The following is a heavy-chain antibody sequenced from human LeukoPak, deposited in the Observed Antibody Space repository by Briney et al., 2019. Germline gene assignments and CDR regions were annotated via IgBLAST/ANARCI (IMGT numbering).Heavy chain of an antibody. V-gene: IGHV1-18*01. CDR2: ISAYNGNT. J-gene: IGHJ5*02. CDR1: GYTFTSYG. CDR3: ARDPMEWLLDNWFDP. Sequence: GASVKVSCKASGYTFTSYGISWVRQAPGQGVEGMGWISAYNGNTNYAQKLQGRVTMTTDTSTSTAYMELRSLRSDDTAVYYCARDPMEWLLDNWFDPWGQGTLVTVSS. D-gene: IGHD3-3*01.